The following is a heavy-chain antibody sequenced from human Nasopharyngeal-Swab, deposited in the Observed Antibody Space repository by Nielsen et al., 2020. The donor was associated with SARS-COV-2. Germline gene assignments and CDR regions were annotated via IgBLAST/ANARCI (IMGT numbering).Heavy chain of an antibody. CDR3: AIILNVDMLDANVSDF. V-gene: IGHV3-30*03. D-gene: IGHD5-12*01. J-gene: IGHJ4*02. CDR1: GLTFSRFA. CDR2: ISYEGSDK. Sequence: GESLKISCAASGLTFSRFAMHWVRKAPGKGLEWVAVISYEGSDKYYADAVTGRFSISRDNSENTVFLQMNSLRAEDTAIYYCAIILNVDMLDANVSDFWGQGTLVTVSS.